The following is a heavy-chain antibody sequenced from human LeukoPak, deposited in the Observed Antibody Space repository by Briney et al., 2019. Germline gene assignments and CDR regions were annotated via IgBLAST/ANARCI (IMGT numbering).Heavy chain of an antibody. CDR1: GFTFSSYW. CDR3: ARGRPHGNDY. J-gene: IGHJ4*02. V-gene: IGHV3-74*01. D-gene: IGHD4-23*01. CDR2: IASDGSST. Sequence: GGSLRLSCAASGFTFSSYWMNWVRQAPGKGLVWVSRIASDGSSTTYADSVKDRFSISRDNAKNTLYLQMYSLRVEDTAVYYCARGRPHGNDYWGQGTLVTVSS.